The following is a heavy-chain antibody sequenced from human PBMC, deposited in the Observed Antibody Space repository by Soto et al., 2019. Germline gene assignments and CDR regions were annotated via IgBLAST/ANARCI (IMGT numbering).Heavy chain of an antibody. V-gene: IGHV3-48*03. CDR2: ISSGGTTI. CDR3: ARFGLSSSLHPSIDF. CDR1: GLTFSTYE. Sequence: GGSLRLSCAASGLTFSTYEMNWVRRAPGKGLEWVSCISSGGTTIYYADSVKGRFTISRDNARNSLHLQMNSLRAEDTAVYYCARFGLSSSLHPSIDFWGQGILVTVSS. J-gene: IGHJ4*02. D-gene: IGHD6-13*01.